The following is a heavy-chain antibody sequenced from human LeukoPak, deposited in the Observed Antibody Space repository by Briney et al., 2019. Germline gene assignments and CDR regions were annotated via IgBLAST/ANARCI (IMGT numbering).Heavy chain of an antibody. Sequence: SETLSLTCTVSDGSISSSTYYWGWIRQPPGKGLEWIGSIYYSGSTNYNPSLKSRVTISVDTSKNQFSLKLSSVTAADTAVYYCASEYYYDSSGYYPGGYWGQGTLVTVSS. J-gene: IGHJ4*02. D-gene: IGHD3-22*01. CDR2: IYYSGST. CDR1: DGSISSSTYY. V-gene: IGHV4-39*07. CDR3: ASEYYYDSSGYYPGGY.